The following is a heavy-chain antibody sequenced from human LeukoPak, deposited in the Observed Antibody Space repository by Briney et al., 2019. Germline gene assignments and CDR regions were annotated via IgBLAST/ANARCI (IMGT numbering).Heavy chain of an antibody. CDR1: GFTVSSNY. J-gene: IGHJ4*02. CDR2: IYSGGST. CDR3: AREATGGSYDY. V-gene: IGHV3-66*02. Sequence: GGSLRLSCAASGFTVSSNYMSWVRQAPGKGLEWVSVIYSGGSTYYADSVKVRFTISRDNSKNTLYLQMNSLRAEDTAVYYCAREATGGSYDYWGQGTLVTVSS. D-gene: IGHD3-16*01.